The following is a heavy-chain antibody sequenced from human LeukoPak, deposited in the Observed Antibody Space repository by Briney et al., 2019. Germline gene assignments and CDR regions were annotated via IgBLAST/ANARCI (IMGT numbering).Heavy chain of an antibody. V-gene: IGHV3-9*01. D-gene: IGHD3-16*01. Sequence: QPGRSLRLSCAASGFTFDDYAMHWVRQAPGKGLEWVSGISWNSGSIGYADSVKGRFTISRDNAKNSLYLQMNSVRDEDTAVYYCARVVDYGWFDPWGQGTLVAVSS. CDR1: GFTFDDYA. J-gene: IGHJ5*02. CDR3: ARVVDYGWFDP. CDR2: ISWNSGSI.